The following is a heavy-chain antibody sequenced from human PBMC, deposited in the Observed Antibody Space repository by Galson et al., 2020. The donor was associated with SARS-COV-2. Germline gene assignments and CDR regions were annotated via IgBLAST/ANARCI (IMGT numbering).Heavy chain of an antibody. J-gene: IGHJ4*02. CDR2: IYPGDSDT. CDR1: GYTFTNYW. Sequence: GESLKISCMGSGYTFTNYWIGWVRQMPGKGLEWMGIIYPGDSDTRYSPSFQGQVTISADRSIDTAYLQWSSLQPSDTAIYYCVREGRVTPDPFHYWGQGTLVTVSS. V-gene: IGHV5-51*01. CDR3: VREGRVTPDPFHY. D-gene: IGHD2-21*02.